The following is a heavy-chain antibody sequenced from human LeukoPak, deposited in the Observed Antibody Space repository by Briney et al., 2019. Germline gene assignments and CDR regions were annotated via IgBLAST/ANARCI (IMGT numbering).Heavy chain of an antibody. V-gene: IGHV5-10-1*01. Sequence: GGPLQISCKGSGCLFTSYWISWGRQLPGKGLEWRGSIDPSASYTTSSPSSQPPVTISPDKSISTSYLQCSSLKASDTAMYYCARLCSSTSCYAVDYWGQGTLVTVSS. CDR3: ARLCSSTSCYAVDY. D-gene: IGHD2-2*01. CDR2: IDPSASYT. J-gene: IGHJ4*02. CDR1: GCLFTSYW.